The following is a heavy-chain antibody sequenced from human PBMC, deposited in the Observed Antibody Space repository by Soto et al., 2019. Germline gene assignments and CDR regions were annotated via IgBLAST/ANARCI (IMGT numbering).Heavy chain of an antibody. Sequence: GGSLRLSCAASGFTFSSYAMSWVRQAPGKGLEWVSAISGSGGSTYYADSVKGRFTISRDNYKNTLYLQMNSLRAEDTAVYYCAKDLKLGITVPDAFDIWGQGTMVTVSS. CDR1: GFTFSSYA. CDR3: AKDLKLGITVPDAFDI. D-gene: IGHD7-27*01. V-gene: IGHV3-23*01. CDR2: ISGSGGST. J-gene: IGHJ3*02.